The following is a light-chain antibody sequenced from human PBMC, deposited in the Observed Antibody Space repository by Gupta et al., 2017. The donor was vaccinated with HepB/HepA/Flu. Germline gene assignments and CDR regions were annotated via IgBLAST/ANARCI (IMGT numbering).Light chain of an antibody. CDR1: SSDVGGYNA. CDR2: YVN. Sequence: QSALTQPASVSGSPGQSITISCTGSSSDVGGYNAVSWYHQYPGQETKILMVYVNNRPSGIFSRFSCYKSGDKASPLIMGVQPEDEAVDYCSSFERGNTLCLFGGGTKLTVL. CDR3: SSFERGNTLCL. J-gene: IGLJ3*02. V-gene: IGLV2-14*01.